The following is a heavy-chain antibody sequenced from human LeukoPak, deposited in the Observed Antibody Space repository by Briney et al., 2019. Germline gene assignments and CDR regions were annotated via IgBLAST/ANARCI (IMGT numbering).Heavy chain of an antibody. CDR2: INPGNGNT. CDR3: ARGNIYSNSWSFDY. V-gene: IGHV1-3*01. CDR1: GYSFTNYA. D-gene: IGHD6-13*01. J-gene: IGHJ4*02. Sequence: ASVKVSCKASGYSFTNYAIHWVRQAPGQSLEWMGWINPGNGNTKYSQNLQGRVTITRDTSATAYMELSGLSSEDTAVYYCARGNIYSNSWSFDYWGQGTLVTVSS.